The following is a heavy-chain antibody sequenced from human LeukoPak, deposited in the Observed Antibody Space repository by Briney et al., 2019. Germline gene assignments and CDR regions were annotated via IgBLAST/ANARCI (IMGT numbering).Heavy chain of an antibody. CDR2: ISSSGGTI. CDR3: AKEGGDWGEGYFDY. D-gene: IGHD7-27*01. CDR1: GFTFSDSY. Sequence: GGSLRPSCAASGFTFSDSYMSWIRQVPGKGLEWISYISSSGGTIYYADSVKGRFTISRDNAKNSLYLQMNSLRAEDTAVYYCAKEGGDWGEGYFDYWGQGTLVTVSS. V-gene: IGHV3-11*01. J-gene: IGHJ4*02.